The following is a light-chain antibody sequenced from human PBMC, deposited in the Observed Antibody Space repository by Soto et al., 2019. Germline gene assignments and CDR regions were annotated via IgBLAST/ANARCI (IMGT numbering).Light chain of an antibody. CDR1: SSDVGGSGL. J-gene: IGLJ1*01. CDR3: CSSASSSTYV. Sequence: QSALTQHASVSGSPGQSSTLSCTGTSSDVGGSGLVSWYQFHPGKAPKLIRDEVSKRPLGVSDRFSGSKSGNTASLKISGFQAEDEADYHRCSSASSSTYVFGTGTKLTVL. V-gene: IGLV2-23*02. CDR2: EVS.